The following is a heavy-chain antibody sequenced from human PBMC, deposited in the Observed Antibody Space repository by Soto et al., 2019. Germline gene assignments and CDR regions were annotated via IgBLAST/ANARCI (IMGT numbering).Heavy chain of an antibody. CDR3: AREYTAWTPDYGLDV. CDR1: GFPFSTYS. V-gene: IGHV3-21*01. Sequence: PGGSLRLSCVVSGFPFSTYSINLVRQAPGKGLEWVSSISSRSDIYYADSVKGRFTISRDNAKNSVSLQMNSLRAEDAAVYYCAREYTAWTPDYGLDVWGQGTTFTVSS. CDR2: ISSRSDI. D-gene: IGHD1-1*01. J-gene: IGHJ6*02.